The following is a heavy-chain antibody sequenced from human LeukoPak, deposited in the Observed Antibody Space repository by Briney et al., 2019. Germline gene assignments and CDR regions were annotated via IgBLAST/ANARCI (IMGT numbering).Heavy chain of an antibody. V-gene: IGHV1-69*13. J-gene: IGHJ4*02. CDR3: ARDLLTADTAMVSDY. CDR2: IIPIFGTA. D-gene: IGHD5-18*01. CDR1: GGTFNSYA. Sequence: GASVKVSCKASGGTFNSYAISWVRQAPGQGLEWMGGIIPIFGTANYAQKFQGRVTITADESTSTAYMELSSLRSEDTAVYYCARDLLTADTAMVSDYWGQGTLVTVSS.